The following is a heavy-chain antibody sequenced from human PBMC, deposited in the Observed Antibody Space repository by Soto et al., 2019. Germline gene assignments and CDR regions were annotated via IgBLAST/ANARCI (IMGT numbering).Heavy chain of an antibody. Sequence: QVQLVQSGGEVKKPGASVKVSCKASGYTFSNFGLSWVRQAPGQGLELMGWISPYNGNTNYAQKLQGRLTMTTDKSTSPAYMGLRSLISDATAVDYCARDRRGVSVTGGGFGSWGQGTLVTVSS. D-gene: IGHD2-8*02. V-gene: IGHV1-18*01. CDR2: ISPYNGNT. CDR3: ARDRRGVSVTGGGFGS. J-gene: IGHJ4*02. CDR1: GYTFSNFG.